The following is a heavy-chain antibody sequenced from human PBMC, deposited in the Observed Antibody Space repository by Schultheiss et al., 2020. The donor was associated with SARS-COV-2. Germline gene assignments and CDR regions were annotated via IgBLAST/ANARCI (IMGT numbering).Heavy chain of an antibody. V-gene: IGHV4-34*01. CDR3: ACYSSSWYNY. J-gene: IGHJ4*02. D-gene: IGHD6-13*01. CDR1: GESFNGFS. CDR2: VSHSGAT. Sequence: SQTLSLTCAVYGESFNGFSWTWIRQSPGKGLEWIGQVSHSGATHYSPSLKRRVTISVDTSKNQFSLKLSSVTAADTAVYYCACYSSSWYNYWGQGTLVTVSS.